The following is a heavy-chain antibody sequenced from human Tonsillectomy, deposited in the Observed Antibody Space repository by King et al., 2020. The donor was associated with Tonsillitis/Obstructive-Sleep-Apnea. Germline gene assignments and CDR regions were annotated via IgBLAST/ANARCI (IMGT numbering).Heavy chain of an antibody. Sequence: VQLVESGGGVVQPGGSLRLSCAASGFTFDDYAMHWVRQAPGKGLEWVSHISGDGGSTYYADSVKGRFTISRDNSKNSLYLQMNSLRTEDTALYYCAKDSSGYCYVAYWGQGTLVTVSS. V-gene: IGHV3-43*02. CDR3: AKDSSGYCYVAY. CDR2: ISGDGGST. CDR1: GFTFDDYA. D-gene: IGHD3-22*01. J-gene: IGHJ4*02.